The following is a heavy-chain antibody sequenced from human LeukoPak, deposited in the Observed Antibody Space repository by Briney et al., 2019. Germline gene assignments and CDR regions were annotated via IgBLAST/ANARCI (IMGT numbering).Heavy chain of an antibody. CDR1: GFSFRNYA. Sequence: GGSLRLSCEASGFSFRNYAMSWVRQAPGKGLEWVSAITDSGGNTYHADSVKGRFTISRDNSKNTLFLQMNSLGVEDTAVYYCAKGSRSSRPYYFDFWGQGTLVTVSS. D-gene: IGHD6-6*01. J-gene: IGHJ4*02. CDR3: AKGSRSSRPYYFDF. CDR2: ITDSGGNT. V-gene: IGHV3-23*01.